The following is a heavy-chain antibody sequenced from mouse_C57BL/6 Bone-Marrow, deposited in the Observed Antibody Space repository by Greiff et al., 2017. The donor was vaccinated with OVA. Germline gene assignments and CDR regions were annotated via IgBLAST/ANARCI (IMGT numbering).Heavy chain of an antibody. CDR1: GYTFTSYG. Sequence: QVQLLQSGAELARPGASVKLSCKASGYTFTSYGISWVKQRTGQGLEWIGEIYPRSGNTYYNEKFKGKATLTADKSSSTAYMELRRLTSEDSAVYVCAREGLLYHWYIYVWGTGTTVTVSA. CDR2: IYPRSGNT. J-gene: IGHJ1*03. V-gene: IGHV1-81*01. CDR3: AREGLLYHWYIYV. D-gene: IGHD2-1*01.